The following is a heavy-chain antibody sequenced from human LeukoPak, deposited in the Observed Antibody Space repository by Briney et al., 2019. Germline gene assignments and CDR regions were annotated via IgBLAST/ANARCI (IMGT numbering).Heavy chain of an antibody. Sequence: SETLSLTCTVSGGSISSSSYYWGWIRQHPGKGLEWIGSIYYSGSTNYNPSLKSRVTISVNTSKNQFSLKLSSVAAADTAVYYCARFSHAVAGNWGQGTLVTVSS. CDR1: GGSISSSSYY. CDR3: ARFSHAVAGN. J-gene: IGHJ4*02. V-gene: IGHV4-39*01. CDR2: IYYSGST. D-gene: IGHD6-19*01.